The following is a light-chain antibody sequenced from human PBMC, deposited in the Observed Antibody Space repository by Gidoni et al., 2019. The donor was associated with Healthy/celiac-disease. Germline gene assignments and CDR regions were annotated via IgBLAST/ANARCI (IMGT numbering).Light chain of an antibody. J-gene: IGLJ3*02. CDR1: SPNIGNKY. V-gene: IGLV1-51*02. CDR3: GTWDSSLSAGV. Sequence: QSVWTHPPSVSAAPGQKVTIPCSGSSPNIGNKYVSWYQQLPGTDPKLLIFENNKRPTGIPDRFSGSKSGTSAALGITGLQTGDEADYYCGTWDSSLSAGVFGGGTKLTVL. CDR2: ENN.